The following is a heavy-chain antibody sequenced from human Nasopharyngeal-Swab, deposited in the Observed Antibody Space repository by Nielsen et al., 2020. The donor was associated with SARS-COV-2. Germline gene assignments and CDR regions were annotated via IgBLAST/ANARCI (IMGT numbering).Heavy chain of an antibody. CDR1: GYTFTGYY. Sequence: ASLKVSCKASGYTFTGYYMHWVRQAPGQGLEWMGRINPNSGGTNYAQKFQGRVTMTRDTSISTAYMELSRLRSDDTAVYYCARGMGGVVVVAAMELDYWGQGTLVTVSS. D-gene: IGHD2-15*01. V-gene: IGHV1-2*06. CDR3: ARGMGGVVVVAAMELDY. CDR2: INPNSGGT. J-gene: IGHJ4*02.